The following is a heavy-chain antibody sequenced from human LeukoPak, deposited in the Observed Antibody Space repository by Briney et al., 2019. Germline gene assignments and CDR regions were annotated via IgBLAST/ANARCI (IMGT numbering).Heavy chain of an antibody. V-gene: IGHV6-1*01. J-gene: IGHJ6*03. D-gene: IGHD1-26*01. CDR1: GDSVSTNSAA. Sequence: SQTLSLTCAISGDSVSTNSAAWNWIRQSPSRGLEWLGRAYFRSKWNHDYAVSVKSRITAKPDTSKNQFSLQLNSVTPEDTAVYYCARGVGATQYYFYYMDVWGEGTTVTVSS. CDR3: ARGVGATQYYFYYMDV. CDR2: AYFRSKWNH.